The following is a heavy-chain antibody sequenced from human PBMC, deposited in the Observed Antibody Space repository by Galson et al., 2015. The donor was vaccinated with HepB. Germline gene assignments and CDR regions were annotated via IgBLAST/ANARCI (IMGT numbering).Heavy chain of an antibody. CDR3: AKDLDSGGRIVVVPAAMAPRRVADAFDI. J-gene: IGHJ3*02. D-gene: IGHD2-2*01. CDR1: GFTFSSYA. CDR2: ISGSGGST. Sequence: SLRLSCAASGFTFSSYAMSWVRQAPGKGLEWVSAISGSGGSTYYADSVKGRFTISRDNSKNTLYLQMNSLRAEDTAVYYCAKDLDSGGRIVVVPAAMAPRRVADAFDIWGQGTMVTVSS. V-gene: IGHV3-23*01.